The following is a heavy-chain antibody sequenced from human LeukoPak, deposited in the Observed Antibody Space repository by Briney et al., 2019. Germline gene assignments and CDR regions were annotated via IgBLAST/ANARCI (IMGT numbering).Heavy chain of an antibody. D-gene: IGHD3-22*01. CDR2: ISGYNGNT. V-gene: IGHV1-18*01. CDR3: ARERPPYYYASSGTMSAFDI. CDR1: GYIFTNFG. Sequence: AASVKVSCKASGYIFTNFGISWVRQARGQGLEWMGWISGYNGNTKYVQKFQGRVTMTTDTSTSTAYMELRSLRSDDTAVYYCARERPPYYYASSGTMSAFDIWGQGTMVTVSS. J-gene: IGHJ3*02.